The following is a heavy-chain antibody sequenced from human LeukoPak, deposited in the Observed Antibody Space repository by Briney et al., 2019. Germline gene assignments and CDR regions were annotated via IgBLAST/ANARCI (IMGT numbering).Heavy chain of an antibody. CDR3: ARGALVRINWLDP. J-gene: IGHJ5*02. V-gene: IGHV3-23*01. D-gene: IGHD3-10*01. Sequence: PGGSLRLSCAASGFTFSSYAMSWVRQAPGKGLEWVSTISGSGGSTYYADSVKGRFTISRDNSKSTLYLQTNSLRADDTAVYYCARGALVRINWLDPWGQGTLVTVSS. CDR2: ISGSGGST. CDR1: GFTFSSYA.